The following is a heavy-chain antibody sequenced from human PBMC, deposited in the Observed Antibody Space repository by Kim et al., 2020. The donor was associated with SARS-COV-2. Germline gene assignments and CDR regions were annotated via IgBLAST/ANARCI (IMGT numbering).Heavy chain of an antibody. V-gene: IGHV4-59*13. J-gene: IGHJ4*02. D-gene: IGHD3-10*01. CDR1: GGSISSYY. CDR3: ARVKQLWCGEFQFDY. CDR2: IYYSGST. Sequence: SGTLSLTCTVSGGSISSYYWSWIRQPPGKGLEWIGYIYYSGSTNYNPSLKSRVTISVDTSKNQFSLKLSSVTAADTAVYYCARVKQLWCGEFQFDYWGQGTLVTVSS.